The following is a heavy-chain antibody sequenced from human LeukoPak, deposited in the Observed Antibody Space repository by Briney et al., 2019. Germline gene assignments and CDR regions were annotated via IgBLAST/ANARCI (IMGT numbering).Heavy chain of an antibody. CDR2: IIPILGIA. J-gene: IGHJ4*02. D-gene: IGHD6-19*01. CDR3: ARESIGWYQLDY. V-gene: IGHV1-69*04. Sequence: SGKVSCKASGGTFSSYAISWVRQAPGQGLEWMGRIIPILGIANYAQKFQGRVTITAYKSTSTAYMELSSLRSEDTAVYYCARESIGWYQLDYCGQGTLVTVSS. CDR1: GGTFSSYA.